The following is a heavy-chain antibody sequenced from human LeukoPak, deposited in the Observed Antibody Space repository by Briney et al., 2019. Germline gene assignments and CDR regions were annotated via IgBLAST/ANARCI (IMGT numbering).Heavy chain of an antibody. Sequence: GGSLRLSCAASGFTFTSVWMHWFRQAPGRGLVWISRISTDGAITGYADSVKGRFTISRDNAKNTLYLQTNSLRAEDTAVYYCARDRTTVTLFDYWGQGALVTVSS. D-gene: IGHD4-17*01. CDR3: ARDRTTVTLFDY. CDR2: ISTDGAIT. CDR1: GFTFTSVW. V-gene: IGHV3-74*01. J-gene: IGHJ4*02.